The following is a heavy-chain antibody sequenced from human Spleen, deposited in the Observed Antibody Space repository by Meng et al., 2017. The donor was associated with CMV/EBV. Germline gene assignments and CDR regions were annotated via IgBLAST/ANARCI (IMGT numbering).Heavy chain of an antibody. CDR3: ATSRYCSSTSCQPFEP. V-gene: IGHV4-34*01. D-gene: IGHD2-2*01. CDR1: GGSFSGYY. J-gene: IGHJ5*02. CDR2: INHSGST. Sequence: SETLSLTCAVYGGSFSGYYWSWIRQPPGKGLEWIGEINHSGSTNYNPSLKSRVTISVDTSKTQISRKLSSVTAADTAVYYCATSRYCSSTSCQPFEPWGQGTLVTVSS.